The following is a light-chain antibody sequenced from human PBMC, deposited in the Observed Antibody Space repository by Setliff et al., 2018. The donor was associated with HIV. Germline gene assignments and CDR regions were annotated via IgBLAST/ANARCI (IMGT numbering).Light chain of an antibody. CDR3: SSFTSSDTVV. CDR2: EVS. Sequence: QSVLTQPASVSGSPGQSIAISCTGTGSDVGAYSYVSWYQQHPGKAPKVIIYEVSNRPSGVSNRFSGSKSGNTASLTISGLQAEDEGDYCCSSFTSSDTVVFGGGTKVTVL. CDR1: GSDVGAYSY. V-gene: IGLV2-14*01. J-gene: IGLJ2*01.